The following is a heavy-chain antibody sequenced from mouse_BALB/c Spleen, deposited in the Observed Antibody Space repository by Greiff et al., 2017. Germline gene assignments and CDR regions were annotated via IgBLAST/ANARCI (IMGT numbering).Heavy chain of an antibody. CDR3: ARDEGNYDWFAY. J-gene: IGHJ3*01. D-gene: IGHD2-1*01. Sequence: LVESGAELMKPGASVKISCKATGYTFSSYWIEWVKQRPGHGLEWIGEILPGSGSTNYNEKFKGKATFTADTSSKTAYMQLSSLTSEDSVVYYGARDEGNYDWFAYWGQGTLVTVSA. V-gene: IGHV1-9*01. CDR2: ILPGSGST. CDR1: GYTFSSYW.